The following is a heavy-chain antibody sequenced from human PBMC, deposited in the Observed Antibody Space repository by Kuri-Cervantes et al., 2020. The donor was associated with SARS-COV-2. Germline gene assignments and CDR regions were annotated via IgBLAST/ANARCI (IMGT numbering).Heavy chain of an antibody. CDR2: TYFRSKWYN. J-gene: IGHJ6*03. Sequence: SETLSLTCAISGDSVSSNRAAWNWIRQSPSRGLEWLGRTYFRSKWYNDYAVSVKSRITINPDTSKKQFSLQLNSVTPEDTAVYYCARGKTMVRGENYYYMDVWGKGTTVTVSS. V-gene: IGHV6-1*01. CDR3: ARGKTMVRGENYYYMDV. CDR1: GDSVSSNRAA. D-gene: IGHD3-10*01.